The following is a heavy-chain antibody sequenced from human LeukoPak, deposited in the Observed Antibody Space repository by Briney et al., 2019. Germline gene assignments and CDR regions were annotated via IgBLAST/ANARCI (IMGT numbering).Heavy chain of an antibody. CDR2: FDPEDGET. CDR1: GYTLTKLS. Sequence: ASVKVSCKVSGYTLTKLSMHWVRQAPGKGLEWMGGFDPEDGETIYAQKFQGRVTMTEDTSTDTAYMELSSLRSEDTAVYYCATAPPSAQYYDILTGYELDYWGQGTLVTVSS. V-gene: IGHV1-24*01. J-gene: IGHJ4*02. CDR3: ATAPPSAQYYDILTGYELDY. D-gene: IGHD3-9*01.